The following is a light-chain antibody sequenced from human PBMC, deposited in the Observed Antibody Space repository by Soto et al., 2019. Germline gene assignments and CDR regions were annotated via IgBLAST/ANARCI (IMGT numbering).Light chain of an antibody. J-gene: IGKJ1*01. CDR1: QSVLYSSNNKNY. V-gene: IGKV4-1*01. CDR2: WAS. Sequence: DIVMTQSPDSLAVSLGERATINCKSSQSVLYSSNNKNYLAWYQQKPGQPPKALIYWASTRESGVPDRFSGSGSGTDFTLTISSLQADDVADYYCQQYYTTPWTFGQGTKVEIK. CDR3: QQYYTTPWT.